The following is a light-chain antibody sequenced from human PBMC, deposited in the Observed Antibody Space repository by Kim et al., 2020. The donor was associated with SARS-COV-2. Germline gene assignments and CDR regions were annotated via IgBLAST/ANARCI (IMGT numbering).Light chain of an antibody. CDR1: QSVGSRY. Sequence: PGERATLSCRASQSVGSRYLAWFQQKPGQPPRLLMYDTSKRATGVPDRFSGSGSGTDFTLTVSRLEAEDYAVYYCQQYLKSPLTFGGGTKLDIK. CDR2: DTS. CDR3: QQYLKSPLT. J-gene: IGKJ4*01. V-gene: IGKV3-20*01.